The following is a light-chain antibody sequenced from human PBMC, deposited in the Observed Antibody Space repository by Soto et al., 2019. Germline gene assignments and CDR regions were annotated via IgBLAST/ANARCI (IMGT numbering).Light chain of an antibody. CDR2: DNN. V-gene: IGLV1-51*01. J-gene: IGLJ2*01. Sequence: QSVLTQPPSVSAAPGQKVTIPCSGSSSNIGNNYVSWYQQLPGTAPKLLIYDNNKRPSGIPDRFSGYKSGTSATLGITGLQTGDEADYYCGTWDSSLSVVFGGGTKLTVL. CDR1: SSNIGNNY. CDR3: GTWDSSLSVV.